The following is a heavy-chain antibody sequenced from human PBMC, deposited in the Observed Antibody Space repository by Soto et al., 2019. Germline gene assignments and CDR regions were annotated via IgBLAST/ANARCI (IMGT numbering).Heavy chain of an antibody. J-gene: IGHJ4*02. CDR2: ISGSGGTT. V-gene: IGHV3-23*01. Sequence: EVQLLESGGGLVQPGGSLRLSCAASGFTFSSYAMAWVRQAPGKGLEWVSAISGSGGTTYYADSVRGRFTISRDNSKNTLFLQMNSLRAEDTAVYYCAKGMAVSGDSYWSQGTLVTVSS. D-gene: IGHD6-19*01. CDR3: AKGMAVSGDSY. CDR1: GFTFSSYA.